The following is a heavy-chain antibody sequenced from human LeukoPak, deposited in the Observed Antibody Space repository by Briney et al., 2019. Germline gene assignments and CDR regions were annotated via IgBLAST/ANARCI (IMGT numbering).Heavy chain of an antibody. CDR3: ARADYSGDIDY. V-gene: IGHV1-69*04. CDR2: IIPILGIA. CDR1: GGTFSSYA. Sequence: SVKVSCKASGGTFSSYAISWVRQAPGQGLEWMGRIIPILGIANYAQKFQGRVTITADKSTSTAYMELSSLRSEDTAVYYCARADYSGDIDYWGQGTLVTVSS. J-gene: IGHJ4*02. D-gene: IGHD3-10*01.